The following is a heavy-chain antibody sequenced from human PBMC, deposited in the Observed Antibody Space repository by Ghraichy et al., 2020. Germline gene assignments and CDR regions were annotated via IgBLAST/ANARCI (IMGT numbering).Heavy chain of an antibody. D-gene: IGHD2-15*01. CDR3: ARAREAAPPYYFDY. V-gene: IGHV2-5*02. CDR2: IYWDDDK. CDR1: GFSLSTSGVG. J-gene: IGHJ4*02. Sequence: SGPTLVKPTQTLTLTCTFSGFSLSTSGVGVGWIRQPPGKALEWLALIYWDDDKRYSPSLKSRLTITKDTSKNQVVLTMTNMDPVDTATYYCARAREAAPPYYFDYWGQGTRVTVSS.